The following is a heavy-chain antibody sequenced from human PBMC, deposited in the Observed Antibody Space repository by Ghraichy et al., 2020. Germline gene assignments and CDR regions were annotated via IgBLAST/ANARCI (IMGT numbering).Heavy chain of an antibody. Sequence: GESLNISCAASGLTLSKYAIHWVRQSPVKGLEWLAIISYDGSRQYYADSVKGRFTISRDNSKDTVYLQMNSLRDEDTAVYYCAKFPGDSLWFGTGDDFDFWGQGTMVSVSS. CDR2: ISYDGSRQ. V-gene: IGHV3-30*18. J-gene: IGHJ3*01. CDR3: AKFPGDSLWFGTGDDFDF. D-gene: IGHD3-10*01. CDR1: GLTLSKYA.